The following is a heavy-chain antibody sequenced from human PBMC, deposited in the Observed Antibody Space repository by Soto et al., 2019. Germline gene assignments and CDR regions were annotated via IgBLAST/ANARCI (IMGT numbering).Heavy chain of an antibody. CDR1: GFTFSSCT. V-gene: IGHV3-21*01. Sequence: EVHLVESGGGLVKPGGSLRLSCAVSGFTFSSCTMNWVLQAPGKGLEWVSSISPSTSHIYYADSVKGRFTISRDNAKNSLFLQMNSLRAEDTAVYYCSGCSGGACHRNYGMDVWGQGTTVTVSS. D-gene: IGHD2-15*01. CDR2: ISPSTSHI. CDR3: SGCSGGACHRNYGMDV. J-gene: IGHJ6*02.